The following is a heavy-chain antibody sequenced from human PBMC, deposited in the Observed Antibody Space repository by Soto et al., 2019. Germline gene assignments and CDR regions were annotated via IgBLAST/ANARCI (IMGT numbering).Heavy chain of an antibody. CDR3: ARSRQYSYGSLGFDP. V-gene: IGHV1-2*02. CDR2: INPNSGGT. Sequence: ASVKVSCKASGYTFTGYYMHWVRQAPGQGLEWMGWINPNSGGTNYAQKFQGRVTMTRDTSISTAYMELSRLRSDDTAVYYCARSRQYSYGSLGFDPWGQGTLVTVS. J-gene: IGHJ5*02. CDR1: GYTFTGYY. D-gene: IGHD5-18*01.